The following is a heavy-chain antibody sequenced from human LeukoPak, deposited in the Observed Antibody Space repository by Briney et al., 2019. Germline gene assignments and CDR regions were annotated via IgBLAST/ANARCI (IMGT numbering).Heavy chain of an antibody. J-gene: IGHJ3*02. CDR1: GFTFSSYA. CDR2: ISGSGGST. V-gene: IGHV3-23*01. CDR3: AKGGYYYDSSGYYYPDAFDI. D-gene: IGHD3-22*01. Sequence: PGGSLRLSCAASGFTFSSYAMSWVRQAPGEGLGWVSAISGSGGSTYYADSVKGRFTISRDNSKNTVYLQINSLRAEDTAVYYCAKGGYYYDSSGYYYPDAFDIWGQGTMVTASS.